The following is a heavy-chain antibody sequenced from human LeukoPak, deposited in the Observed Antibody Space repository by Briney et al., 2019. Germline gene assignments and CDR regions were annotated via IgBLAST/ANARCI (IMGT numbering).Heavy chain of an antibody. V-gene: IGHV1-8*03. Sequence: ASVKVSCKASGYTFTSYDINWVRQATGQGLEWMGWMNPNSGNTGYAQKFQGRVTITRNTSISTDYMELSSLRSEDTAVYYCARGIYSSGCWLDYWGQGTLVTVSS. J-gene: IGHJ4*02. CDR2: MNPNSGNT. D-gene: IGHD6-19*01. CDR1: GYTFTSYD. CDR3: ARGIYSSGCWLDY.